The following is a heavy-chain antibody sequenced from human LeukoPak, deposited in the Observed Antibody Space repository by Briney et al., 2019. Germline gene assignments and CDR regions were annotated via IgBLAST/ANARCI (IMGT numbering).Heavy chain of an antibody. CDR2: IYYSGST. V-gene: IGHV4-59*01. CDR1: GGSISSYY. Sequence: TETPSLTCTVSGGSISSYYWSWIRQPPGKGLEWIGYIYYSGSTNYNPSLKSRVTISVDTSKNQSSLKLSSVTAADTAVYYCARGHYDSSGYYYDYWGQGTLVTVSS. CDR3: ARGHYDSSGYYYDY. J-gene: IGHJ4*02. D-gene: IGHD3-22*01.